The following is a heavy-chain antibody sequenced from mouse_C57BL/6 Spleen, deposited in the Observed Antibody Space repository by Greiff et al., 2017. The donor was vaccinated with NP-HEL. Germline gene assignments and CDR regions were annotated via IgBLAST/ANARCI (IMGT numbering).Heavy chain of an antibody. CDR3: ASIYYYGSSYFDY. J-gene: IGHJ2*01. V-gene: IGHV5-6*01. CDR1: GFTFSSYG. D-gene: IGHD1-1*01. Sequence: DVHLVESGGDLVKPGGSLKLSCAASGFTFSSYGMSWVRQTPDKRLEWVATISSGGSYTYYPDSVKGRFTISRDNAKNTLYLQMSSLKSEDTAMYYCASIYYYGSSYFDYWGQGTTLTVSS. CDR2: ISSGGSYT.